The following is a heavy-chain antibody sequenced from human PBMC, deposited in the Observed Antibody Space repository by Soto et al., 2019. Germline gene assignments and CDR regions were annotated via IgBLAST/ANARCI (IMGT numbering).Heavy chain of an antibody. CDR2: IYYSGST. D-gene: IGHD1-26*01. J-gene: IGHJ3*02. CDR3: ARDYSHYDDFDI. CDR1: GGSISSGGYY. Sequence: PSETLSLTCTVSGGSISSGGYYWSWIRQHPGKGLEWIGYIYYSGSTYYNPSLKSRVTMSVDTSKNQFSLKLSSVTAADTAVYYCARDYSHYDDFDIWGQGTMVTVSS. V-gene: IGHV4-31*03.